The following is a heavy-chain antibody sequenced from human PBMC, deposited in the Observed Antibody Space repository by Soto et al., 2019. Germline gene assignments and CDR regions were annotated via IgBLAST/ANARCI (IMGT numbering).Heavy chain of an antibody. Sequence: QVQLQESGPGLVKPSETLSLTCTVSGGSISSYYWSWIRQPPGKGLEWIGYIYYSGSTNYNPSLKSRVTISVDTSKNQFSLRLSSVTAADTAVYYCARDLVVSPYDDSSGYPTYGMDVWGQGTTVTVSS. J-gene: IGHJ6*02. CDR2: IYYSGST. V-gene: IGHV4-59*01. D-gene: IGHD3-22*01. CDR3: ARDLVVSPYDDSSGYPTYGMDV. CDR1: GGSISSYY.